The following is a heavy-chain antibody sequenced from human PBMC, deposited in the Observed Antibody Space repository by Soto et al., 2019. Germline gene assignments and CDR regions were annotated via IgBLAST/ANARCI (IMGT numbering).Heavy chain of an antibody. CDR1: GGSIDSYY. J-gene: IGHJ4*02. CDR2: IYYSWST. D-gene: IGHD6-13*01. CDR3: ARPRIAAAGTIDY. Sequence: SETLSLTCTVSGGSIDSYYWSWIRQPPGKGLEWIGYIYYSWSTYYNPSLKSRVTISVDTSKNQFSLKLSSVTAADTAVYYCARPRIAAAGTIDYWGQGTLVTVS. V-gene: IGHV4-59*08.